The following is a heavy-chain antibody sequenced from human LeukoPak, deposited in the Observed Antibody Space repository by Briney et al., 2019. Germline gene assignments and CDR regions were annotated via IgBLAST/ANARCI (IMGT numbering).Heavy chain of an antibody. D-gene: IGHD3-10*01. CDR1: GFTFSSYG. J-gene: IGHJ3*02. V-gene: IGHV3-21*01. Sequence: PGGSLRLSCAASGFTFSSYGMHWVRQAPGKGLEWVSSISSSSSYIYYADSVKGRFTISRDNAKNSLYLQMNSLRAEDTAVYYCARDPAGELLLWFGELLHHDAFDIWGQGTMVTVSS. CDR2: ISSSSSYI. CDR3: ARDPAGELLLWFGELLHHDAFDI.